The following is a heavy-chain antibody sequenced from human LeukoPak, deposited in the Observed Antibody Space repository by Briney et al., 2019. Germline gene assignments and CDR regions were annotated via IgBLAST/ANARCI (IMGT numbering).Heavy chain of an antibody. V-gene: IGHV1-8*01. CDR1: GYTFTSYD. CDR3: ARVRRAVVIRKGYYYGMDV. J-gene: IGHJ6*02. CDR2: MNPNSGNT. D-gene: IGHD3-22*01. Sequence: GASVKVSCKASGYTFTSYDINWVRQATGQGLEWMGWMNPNSGNTGYAQKFQGRVTMTRNTSISTAYMELSSLRSEDTAGYYCARVRRAVVIRKGYYYGMDVWGQGTTVTVSS.